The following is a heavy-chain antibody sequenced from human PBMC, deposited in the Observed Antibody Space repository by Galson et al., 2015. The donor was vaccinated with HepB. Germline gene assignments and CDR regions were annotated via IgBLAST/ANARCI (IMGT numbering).Heavy chain of an antibody. D-gene: IGHD6-13*01. CDR3: ARADYIAAAAYY. J-gene: IGHJ4*02. Sequence: LRLSCAASGFTFSSSAMHWVRQAPGKGLEWVTVISYDGINKYYADSVKGRFTISRDNSKNTLYLQMNSLRAEDTAVYYCARADYIAAAAYYWGQGALVTVSA. CDR1: GFTFSSSA. CDR2: ISYDGINK. V-gene: IGHV3-30-3*01.